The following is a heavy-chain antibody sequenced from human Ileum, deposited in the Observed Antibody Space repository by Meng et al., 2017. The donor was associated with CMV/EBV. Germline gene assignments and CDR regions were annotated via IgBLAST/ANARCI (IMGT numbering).Heavy chain of an antibody. CDR3: ARESQGGYSDAFDI. V-gene: IGHV3-48*04. D-gene: IGHD6-13*01. Sequence: GGSLRLSCAASGFTFSSYSMNWVRQAPGKGLEWLSYISSSGSPIFYADSVKGRFTISRDNAKNSLYLQMNSLRAEDTAVYYCARESQGGYSDAFDIWGQGTMVTVSS. CDR2: ISSSGSPI. J-gene: IGHJ3*02. CDR1: GFTFSSYS.